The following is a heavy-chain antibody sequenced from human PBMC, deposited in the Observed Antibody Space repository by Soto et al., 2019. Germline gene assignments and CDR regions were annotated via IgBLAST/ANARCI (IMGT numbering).Heavy chain of an antibody. Sequence: QVQLQQWGAGLLKPSETLSLTCAVYGGSFSGYYWSWIRQPPGKGLEWIGEINHSGSTNYNPSLKSRVTISVDTSKNQFSLKLSSVTAADTAMYYCASSALTAVAGKYYFDYWGQGTLVTVSS. J-gene: IGHJ4*02. V-gene: IGHV4-34*01. CDR1: GGSFSGYY. CDR2: INHSGST. D-gene: IGHD6-19*01. CDR3: ASSALTAVAGKYYFDY.